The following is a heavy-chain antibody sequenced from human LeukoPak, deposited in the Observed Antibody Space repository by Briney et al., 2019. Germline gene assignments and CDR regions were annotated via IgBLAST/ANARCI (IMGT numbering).Heavy chain of an antibody. D-gene: IGHD1-26*01. CDR2: ISSSSSYI. V-gene: IGHV3-21*01. Sequence: GSLRLSCAASGFTFSSYSMNWVRQAPGKGLEWVSSISSSSSYIYYADSVKGRFTISRDNAKNSLYLQMNSLRAEDTAVYYCARLRGLYSDTNRYQTALDCWGQGTLVTVSS. J-gene: IGHJ4*02. CDR1: GFTFSSYS. CDR3: ARLRGLYSDTNRYQTALDC.